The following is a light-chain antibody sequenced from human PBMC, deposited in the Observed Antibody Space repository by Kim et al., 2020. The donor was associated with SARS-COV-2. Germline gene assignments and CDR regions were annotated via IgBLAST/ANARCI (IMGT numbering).Light chain of an antibody. J-gene: IGKJ1*01. V-gene: IGKV3D-7*01. CDR1: QSVSSSY. CDR2: GSY. Sequence: PGKSATLSCRASQSVSSSYLSWYQQKPGQAPRLLIYGSYTRATGIPARFSGSGSGTDFTLTISSLQPEDFAVYYCQQDYNPWTFGQGTKVDIK. CDR3: QQDYNPWT.